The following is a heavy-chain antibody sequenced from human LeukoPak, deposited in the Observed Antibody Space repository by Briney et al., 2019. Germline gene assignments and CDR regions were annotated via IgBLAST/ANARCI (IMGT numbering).Heavy chain of an antibody. D-gene: IGHD3-3*01. J-gene: IGHJ5*02. CDR1: GGSISSSSYY. CDR3: ARGISARFDP. Sequence: SETLSLTCTVSGGSISSSSYYWGWIRQPPGEGLEWIGTVYYSRSTYYNPSLKSRVTILVDTSKNQFSLKLSSVTAADTAVYYCARGISARFDPWGQGTLVTVSS. CDR2: VYYSRST. V-gene: IGHV4-39*07.